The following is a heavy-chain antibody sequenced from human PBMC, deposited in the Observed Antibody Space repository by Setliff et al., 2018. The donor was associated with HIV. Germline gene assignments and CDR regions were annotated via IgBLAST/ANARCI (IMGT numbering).Heavy chain of an antibody. CDR2: INHKGST. V-gene: IGHV4-39*07. CDR3: ARRQWLAANFDS. CDR1: GDSIDSSYYY. D-gene: IGHD6-19*01. Sequence: SETLSLTCKVSGDSIDSSYYYWAWIRQPPGRGLEWIGDINHKGSTNYKSSLKSRVTISMDTSKNQFSLKLTSVTAADTAVYFCARRQWLAANFDSWGQGTLVTVSS. J-gene: IGHJ5*01.